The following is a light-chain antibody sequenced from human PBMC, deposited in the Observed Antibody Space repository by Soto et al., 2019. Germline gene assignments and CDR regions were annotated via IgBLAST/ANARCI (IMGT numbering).Light chain of an antibody. J-gene: IGKJ5*01. CDR1: QSVSRGY. V-gene: IGKV3-20*01. CDR3: QQYDRAPPIT. CDR2: GTS. Sequence: EIVLTQSPGTLSLSPVERATLSCRASQSVSRGYLAWYQQKPGQAPRLLIYGTSSRATGIPDRFSASGSGTDFTLTISRLEPEDFALYYCQQYDRAPPITFGQGTRLEI.